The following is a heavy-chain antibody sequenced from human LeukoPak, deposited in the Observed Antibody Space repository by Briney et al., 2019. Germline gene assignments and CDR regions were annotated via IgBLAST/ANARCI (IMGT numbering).Heavy chain of an antibody. CDR3: ARDACATGGFTSCYLNAFDI. CDR1: GGSISSGGYY. J-gene: IGHJ3*02. D-gene: IGHD2-2*01. CDR2: IYHSGST. Sequence: SETLSLTCTVSGGSISSGGYYWSWIRQPPGKGLEWIGYIYHSGSTYYNPSLKSRVTISVDRSKNQFSLKLSSVTAADTAVYYCARDACATGGFTSCYLNAFDIWGQGTMVTVSS. V-gene: IGHV4-30-2*01.